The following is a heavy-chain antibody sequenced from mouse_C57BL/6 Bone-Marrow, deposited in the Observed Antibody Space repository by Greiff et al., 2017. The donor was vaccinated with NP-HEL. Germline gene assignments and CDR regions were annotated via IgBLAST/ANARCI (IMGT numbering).Heavy chain of an antibody. CDR3: ARHDGYSFDY. Sequence: EVKLEESGGGLVQPGGSLKLSCAASGFTFSDYYMYWVRQTPEKRLEWVAYISNGGGSTYYPDTVKGRFTISRDNAKNTLYLQMSRLKSEDTAMYYCARHDGYSFDYWGQGTTLTVSS. D-gene: IGHD2-3*01. CDR1: GFTFSDYY. V-gene: IGHV5-12*01. CDR2: ISNGGGST. J-gene: IGHJ2*01.